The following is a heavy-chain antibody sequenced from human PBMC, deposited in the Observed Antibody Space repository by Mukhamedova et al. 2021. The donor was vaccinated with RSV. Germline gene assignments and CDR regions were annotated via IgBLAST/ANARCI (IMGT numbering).Heavy chain of an antibody. D-gene: IGHD3-10*01. CDR3: ARDSGFAAASGFWDY. J-gene: IGHJ4*02. V-gene: IGHV3-11*06. Sequence: AEYMGGRFTISRDNAKNSLYLQINSLRAEDTAVYYCARDSGFAAASGFWDYWGQGTLVSASS.